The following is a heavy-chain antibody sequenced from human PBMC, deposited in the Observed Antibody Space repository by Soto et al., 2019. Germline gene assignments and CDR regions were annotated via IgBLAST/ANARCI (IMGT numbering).Heavy chain of an antibody. CDR1: GYTFTSYG. Sequence: QVQLVQSGAEVKKPGASVKVSCKASGYTFTSYGISWVRQAPGQGLEWMGWISAYNGNTNYAQKLQGRVTMTTDTSTSTAYRELRSLRSDDTAVYYCARDLSSSGWYGWFDPWGQGTLVTVSS. D-gene: IGHD6-19*01. CDR3: ARDLSSSGWYGWFDP. J-gene: IGHJ5*02. V-gene: IGHV1-18*01. CDR2: ISAYNGNT.